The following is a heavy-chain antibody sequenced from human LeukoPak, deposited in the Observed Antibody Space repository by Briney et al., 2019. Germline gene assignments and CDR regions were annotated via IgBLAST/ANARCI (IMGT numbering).Heavy chain of an antibody. J-gene: IGHJ5*02. V-gene: IGHV3-21*01. CDR2: ISTSSSYI. CDR3: AKDSYCSSTSCSTHNWFDP. CDR1: GFTFSNHG. Sequence: GGSLRLSCAASGFTFSNHGMNWVRQAPGKGLEWVSSISTSSSYIHYADSVKGRFTISRDNARNSLYLQMSSLRAEDTAVYYCAKDSYCSSTSCSTHNWFDPWGQGTLVTVSS. D-gene: IGHD2-2*01.